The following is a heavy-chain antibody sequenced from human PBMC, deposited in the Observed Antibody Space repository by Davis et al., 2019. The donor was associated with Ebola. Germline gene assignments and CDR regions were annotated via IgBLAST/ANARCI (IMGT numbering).Heavy chain of an antibody. CDR2: IYYSGST. D-gene: IGHD4-23*01. CDR3: ARLTVGP. V-gene: IGHV4-59*04. Sequence: SETLSLTCTVSGGSISSYYWSWIRQPPGKGLEWIGYIYYSGSTYYNPSLKSRVTISVDTSKNQFSLKLTSVTAADTAVYYCARLTVGPWGQGALVTVSS. CDR1: GGSISSYY. J-gene: IGHJ5*02.